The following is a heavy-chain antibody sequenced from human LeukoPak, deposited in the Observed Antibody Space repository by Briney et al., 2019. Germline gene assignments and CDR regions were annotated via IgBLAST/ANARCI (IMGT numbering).Heavy chain of an antibody. CDR1: GFTVDINY. CDR3: ARGDDSGYYDYFDY. V-gene: IGHV3-53*01. J-gene: IGHJ4*02. D-gene: IGHD3-22*01. Sequence: PGGSLRLSCAAYGFTVDINYLSWVRQAPGKGLEWVSTIYTGGNTYYAASVKGRFTISRDFSKNTVFLHMNSLRAEDTAMYYCARGDDSGYYDYFDYWGQGALVTVSS. CDR2: IYTGGNT.